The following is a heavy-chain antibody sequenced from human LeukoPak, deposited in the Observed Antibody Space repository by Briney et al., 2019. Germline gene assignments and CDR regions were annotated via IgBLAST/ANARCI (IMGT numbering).Heavy chain of an antibody. CDR3: AKGNDYGDYDQQIGRY. D-gene: IGHD4-17*01. CDR1: GFTFSSYG. Sequence: GGSLRLSCAASGFTFSSYGMHWVRQAPGKGLEWVAVISYDGSNKYYADSVKGRFTISRDNSKNTLYLQMNSLRAEDTAVYYCAKGNDYGDYDQQIGRYWGQGTLVTVSS. J-gene: IGHJ4*02. V-gene: IGHV3-30*18. CDR2: ISYDGSNK.